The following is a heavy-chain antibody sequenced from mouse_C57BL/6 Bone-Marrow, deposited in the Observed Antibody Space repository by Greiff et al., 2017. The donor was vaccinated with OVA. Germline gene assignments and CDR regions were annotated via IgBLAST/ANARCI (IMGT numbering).Heavy chain of an antibody. CDR3: TTSDSSGYYFDY. CDR2: IDPENGDT. Sequence: VHVKQSGAELVRPGASVKLSCTASGFNIKDDYMHWVKQRPEQGLAWIGWIDPENGDTEYASKFQGKATITADTSSNTAYLQLSSLTSEDTAVYYCTTSDSSGYYFDYWGQGTTLTVSS. J-gene: IGHJ2*01. D-gene: IGHD3-2*02. V-gene: IGHV14-4*01. CDR1: GFNIKDDY.